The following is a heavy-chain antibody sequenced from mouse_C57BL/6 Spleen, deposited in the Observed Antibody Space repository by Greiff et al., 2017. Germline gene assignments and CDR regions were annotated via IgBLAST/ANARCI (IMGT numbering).Heavy chain of an antibody. D-gene: IGHD1-1*01. CDR1: GYTFTEYT. V-gene: IGHV1-62-2*01. CDR3: ARHEEDYYGSSLYYFDY. Sequence: VQRVESGAELVKPGASVKLSCKASGYTFTEYTIHWVKQRSGQGLEWIGWFYPGSGSIKYNEKFKDKATLTADKSSSTVYMELSRLTSEDSAVYFCARHEEDYYGSSLYYFDYWGQGTTLTVSS. J-gene: IGHJ2*01. CDR2: FYPGSGSI.